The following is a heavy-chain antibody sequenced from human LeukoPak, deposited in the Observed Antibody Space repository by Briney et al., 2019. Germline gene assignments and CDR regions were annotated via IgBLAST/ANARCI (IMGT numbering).Heavy chain of an antibody. D-gene: IGHD3-22*01. Sequence: GGSLRLSCAASGFPFSNHRMQWVRDVRGKGLAWVSSIDGGGSSTSYADSVKGRFYISRNNGKSTLYLQMNSLRVEDTAIYYCARGPGSSGGAYVGDYWGHGVLVTVSS. CDR1: GFPFSNHR. CDR2: IDGGGSST. V-gene: IGHV3-74*01. J-gene: IGHJ4*01. CDR3: ARGPGSSGGAYVGDY.